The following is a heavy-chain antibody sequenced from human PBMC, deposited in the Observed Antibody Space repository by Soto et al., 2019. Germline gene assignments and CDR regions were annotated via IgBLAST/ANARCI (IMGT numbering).Heavy chain of an antibody. CDR1: GYTFTRYG. CDR3: AREWEGSGWYWFDP. CDR2: INVDSGHT. J-gene: IGHJ5*02. Sequence: QVQLVQSGAEVKKPGASVRVSCKASGYTFTRYGMHWVRQAPGQGLEWMGWINVDSGHTKYSQKFQGRLIIARDTSADTLYMDLIRLGSEDTAVYYCAREWEGSGWYWFDPWGQGTLVTVS. V-gene: IGHV1-3*01. D-gene: IGHD6-19*01.